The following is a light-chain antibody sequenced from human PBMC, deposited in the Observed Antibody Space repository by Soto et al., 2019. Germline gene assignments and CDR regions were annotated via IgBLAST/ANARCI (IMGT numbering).Light chain of an antibody. CDR2: DVS. CDR1: SSDIGSYNY. CDR3: SSYATSGTLGV. J-gene: IGLJ2*01. V-gene: IGLV2-14*01. Sequence: QSALTQPASVSGSPGQSITISCTGTSSDIGSYNYVSWYQQHTGKAPKLMIYDVSNRPSGISNRFSGSKSGNTASLTISGLQAGDEADYYCSSYATSGTLGVFGGGTKLTVL.